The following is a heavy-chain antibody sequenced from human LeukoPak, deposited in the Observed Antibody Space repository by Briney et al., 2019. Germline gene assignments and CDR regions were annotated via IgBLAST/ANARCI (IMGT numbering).Heavy chain of an antibody. CDR2: INSDGSST. CDR3: ASWYSSGWCIYN. D-gene: IGHD6-19*01. Sequence: GGSLRLACAASGFTFSSFWMHWVRHVPGKGLVWVSCINSDGSSTIYADSVKGRFTISRDKAKNSLYLQMNSLRAEDTAVYYCASWYSSGWCIYNWGQGNPVTVSS. CDR1: GFTFSSFW. V-gene: IGHV3-74*01. J-gene: IGHJ4*02.